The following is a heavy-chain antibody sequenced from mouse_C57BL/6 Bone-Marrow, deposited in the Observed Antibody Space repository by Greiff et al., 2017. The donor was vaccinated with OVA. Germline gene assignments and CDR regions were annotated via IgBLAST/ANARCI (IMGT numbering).Heavy chain of an antibody. D-gene: IGHD2-1*01. CDR1: GYAFSSYW. V-gene: IGHV1-80*01. CDR2: IYPGDGDT. CDR3: ARKNGNYPAWFAY. Sequence: QVQLQQSGAELVKPGASVKISCKASGYAFSSYWMNWVKQRPGKGLEWIGQIYPGDGDTNYNGKFKGKATLTADKSSSTAYMQLSSLTSEDSAVYFCARKNGNYPAWFAYWGQGTLVTVSA. J-gene: IGHJ3*01.